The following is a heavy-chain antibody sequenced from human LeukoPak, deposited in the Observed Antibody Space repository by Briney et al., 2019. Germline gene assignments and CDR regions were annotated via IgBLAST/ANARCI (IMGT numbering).Heavy chain of an antibody. D-gene: IGHD7-27*01. CDR1: GGSISNDGYY. Sequence: SETLSLTCNVSGGSISNDGYYWGWIRQHPGKGLEWLGYIYYSRSTYYNPSLKSRVTLSVDTSKSQFSLRLSSVTAADTAVYYCARDLTGDQFFDPWGQGTLVTVSS. V-gene: IGHV4-31*03. J-gene: IGHJ5*02. CDR2: IYYSRST. CDR3: ARDLTGDQFFDP.